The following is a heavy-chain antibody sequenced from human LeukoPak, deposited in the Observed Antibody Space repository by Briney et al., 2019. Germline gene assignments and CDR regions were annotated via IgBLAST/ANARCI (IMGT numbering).Heavy chain of an antibody. V-gene: IGHV3-11*01. Sequence: PGGSLRLSCAASGFSFSDNDLSWVRQAPGRGLEWVSYISRTASTIHYADSVKGRFTISRDNTKNLLYLQMNSLRAEDTAVYYCARDGSAYCSASSCYSGYYYYGMDVWGQGTTVTVSS. CDR1: GFSFSDND. CDR2: ISRTASTI. CDR3: ARDGSAYCSASSCYSGYYYYGMDV. D-gene: IGHD2-15*01. J-gene: IGHJ6*02.